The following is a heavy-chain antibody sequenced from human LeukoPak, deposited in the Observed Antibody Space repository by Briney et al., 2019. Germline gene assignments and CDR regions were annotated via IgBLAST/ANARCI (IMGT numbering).Heavy chain of an antibody. J-gene: IGHJ4*02. Sequence: PGGSLRLSCAASGFTFSSYSMNWVRQAPGKGLEWVSYISSSGSTIYYADSVKGRFTISRDNSKNTLYLQMNSLRAEDTAVYYCAKDATLYSGYHFDYWGQGTLVTVSS. CDR2: ISSSGSTI. CDR1: GFTFSSYS. D-gene: IGHD5-12*01. CDR3: AKDATLYSGYHFDY. V-gene: IGHV3-48*01.